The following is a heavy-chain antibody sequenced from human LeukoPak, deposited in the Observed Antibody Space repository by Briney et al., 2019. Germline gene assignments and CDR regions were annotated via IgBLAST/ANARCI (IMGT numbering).Heavy chain of an antibody. Sequence: EWLAVIIYDGSNEYYADSVKGRFTISRDNSKNTVYLQMNSLRPEDTAVYYCARMNRGSGDYWGQGTLVTVSS. J-gene: IGHJ4*02. D-gene: IGHD6-25*01. CDR3: ARMNRGSGDY. V-gene: IGHV3-30-3*01. CDR2: IIYDGSNE.